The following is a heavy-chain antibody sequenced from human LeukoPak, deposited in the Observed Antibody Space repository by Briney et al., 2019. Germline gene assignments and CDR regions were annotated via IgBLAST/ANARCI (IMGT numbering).Heavy chain of an antibody. CDR3: AGSDA. J-gene: IGHJ5*02. CDR2: RIAVFPAP. CDR1: GGTFSTYP. V-gene: IGHV1-69*05. Sequence: ASVKVSCKASGGTFSTYPINWVRQAPGQGLEWMGGRIAVFPAPNYAQKFQGRITVTTDESTATAYMELSSLRSDDTAVYYCAGSDAWGQGTLVTVSS.